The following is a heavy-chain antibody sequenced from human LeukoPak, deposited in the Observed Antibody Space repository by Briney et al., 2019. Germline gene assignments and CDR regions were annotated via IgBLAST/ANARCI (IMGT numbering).Heavy chain of an antibody. CDR1: GFTVSSNS. V-gene: IGHV3-53*05. Sequence: GGSLRLSCTVSGFTVSSNSWSWVRQAPGKGLEWVSFIYSGGKTHSSDSVKGRFTISRDNSKNTLYLQMNNLRAEDTAVYYCARGQRAHVEWSSYMDVWGKGTTVTVSS. J-gene: IGHJ6*03. D-gene: IGHD3-3*01. CDR3: ARGQRAHVEWSSYMDV. CDR2: IYSGGKT.